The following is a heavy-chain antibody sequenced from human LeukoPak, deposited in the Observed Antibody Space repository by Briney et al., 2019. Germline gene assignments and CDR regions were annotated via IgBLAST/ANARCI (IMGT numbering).Heavy chain of an antibody. CDR1: GFTFSSYW. J-gene: IGHJ4*02. D-gene: IGHD1-7*01. CDR2: VNNDGSST. V-gene: IGHV3-74*01. CDR3: ARGGWGTALDY. Sequence: GGSLRLSCAASGFTFSSYWMHWVRHAPGKGLVWVSRVNNDGSSTIYADSVKGRFTISRDNAKNTLYLQMNSLRAEDTAVYYCARGGWGTALDYWGQGTLVTVSS.